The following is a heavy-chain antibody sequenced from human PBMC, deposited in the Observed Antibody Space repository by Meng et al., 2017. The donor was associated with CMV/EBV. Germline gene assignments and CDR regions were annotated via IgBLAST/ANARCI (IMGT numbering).Heavy chain of an antibody. V-gene: IGHV3-30*02. Sequence: GGSLRLSCAASGLTFSSYGMHWVRQAPGKGLEWVAFIRYDGSNKYYADSVKGRFTISRDNSKNTLYLQMNSLRAEDTAVYYCAKQLVYYYYGMDVWGQGTTVTVSS. D-gene: IGHD6-13*01. CDR2: IRYDGSNK. CDR1: GLTFSSYG. CDR3: AKQLVYYYYGMDV. J-gene: IGHJ6*02.